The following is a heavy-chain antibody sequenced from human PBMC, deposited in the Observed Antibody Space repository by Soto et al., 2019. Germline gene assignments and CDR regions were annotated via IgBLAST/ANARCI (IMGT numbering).Heavy chain of an antibody. D-gene: IGHD3-22*01. J-gene: IGHJ4*02. CDR2: ISAYNGNT. Sequence: ASVKVSFKASGYTFTSYGISWVRQAPGQGLEWMGWISAYNGNTNYAQKLQGRVTMTTDTSTSTAYMELRSLRSDDTAVYYCAGSLYYYDSSGYLDYWGQGTLVTVSS. CDR3: AGSLYYYDSSGYLDY. CDR1: GYTFTSYG. V-gene: IGHV1-18*04.